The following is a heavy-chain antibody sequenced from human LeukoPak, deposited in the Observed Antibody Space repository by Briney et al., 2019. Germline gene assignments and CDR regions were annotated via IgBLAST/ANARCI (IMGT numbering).Heavy chain of an antibody. CDR3: ARGGGYSGYDPIDY. J-gene: IGHJ4*02. Sequence: SETLSLTCTVSGGSISSYYWSWIRQPPGKGLEWLGYIYYSGSTNYNPSLKSRVTISVDTSKNQFSLKLSSVTAADTAVYYCARGGGYSGYDPIDYWGQGTLVTVSS. CDR2: IYYSGST. V-gene: IGHV4-59*01. CDR1: GGSISSYY. D-gene: IGHD5-12*01.